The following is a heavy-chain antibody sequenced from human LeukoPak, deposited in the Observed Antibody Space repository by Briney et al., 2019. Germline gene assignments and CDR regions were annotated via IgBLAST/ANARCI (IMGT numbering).Heavy chain of an antibody. Sequence: ASVKVSCKASGGTFSSYAISWVRQAPGQGLEWMGRIIPILGIANYAQKFQGRVTITADKSTSTAYIELSSLRSEDTAVYYCARNTVTTFSWFDPWGQGTLVTVSS. CDR3: ARNTVTTFSWFDP. CDR2: IIPILGIA. D-gene: IGHD4-11*01. CDR1: GGTFSSYA. V-gene: IGHV1-69*04. J-gene: IGHJ5*02.